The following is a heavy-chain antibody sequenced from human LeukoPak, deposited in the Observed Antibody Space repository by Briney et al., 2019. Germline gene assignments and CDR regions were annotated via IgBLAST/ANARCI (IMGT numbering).Heavy chain of an antibody. D-gene: IGHD2-21*01. Sequence: PGGSLRLSCAASGFNFSSAWMTWVRQAPGKGLEWVGRIKNKTEGGTTDYAAPVKGRFTISRDDSANMVYLQMNSLKIEDTAVYYCTTRKSIWGQGTLVTVSS. V-gene: IGHV3-15*05. CDR2: IKNKTEGGTT. J-gene: IGHJ4*02. CDR1: GFNFSSAW. CDR3: TTRKSI.